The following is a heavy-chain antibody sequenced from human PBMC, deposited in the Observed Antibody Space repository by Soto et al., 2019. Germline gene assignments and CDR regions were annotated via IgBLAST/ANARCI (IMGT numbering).Heavy chain of an antibody. CDR1: GDSIISSDFY. CDR3: ARHSLALRKNNWFDP. Sequence: SETLSLTCTVSGDSIISSDFYWGWVRQPPGKGLEWIGSIFYLGSSYYNPSLKSRVTMSVDTSKNQFSLRLRSVTAADTALYFCARHSLALRKNNWFDPWGQGTPVTVSS. J-gene: IGHJ5*02. V-gene: IGHV4-39*01. D-gene: IGHD3-3*02. CDR2: IFYLGSS.